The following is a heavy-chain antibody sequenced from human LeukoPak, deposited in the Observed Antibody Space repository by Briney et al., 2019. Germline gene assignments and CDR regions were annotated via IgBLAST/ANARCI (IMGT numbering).Heavy chain of an antibody. V-gene: IGHV3-21*01. D-gene: IGHD6-13*01. CDR2: IGFLSTYV. Sequence: GGSLRLSCAAFGFTFSSYGMNWVRQAPGKALEWVSSIGFLSTYVYCGDSVKGRFTISRDNAENSLYLQMDSLRAEDTAVYYCARGSAAAGRVFDYWGQGTLVTVSS. CDR1: GFTFSSYG. CDR3: ARGSAAAGRVFDY. J-gene: IGHJ4*02.